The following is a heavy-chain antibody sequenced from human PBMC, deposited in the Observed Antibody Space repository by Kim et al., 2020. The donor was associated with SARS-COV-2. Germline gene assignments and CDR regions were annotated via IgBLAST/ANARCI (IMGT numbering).Heavy chain of an antibody. J-gene: IGHJ3*02. V-gene: IGHV3-30*18. CDR3: AKLWFGELLYANDAFDI. CDR2: ISYDGSNK. D-gene: IGHD3-10*01. Sequence: GGSLRLSCAASGFTFSSYGMHWVRQAPGKGLEWVAVISYDGSNKYYADSVKGRFTISRDNSKNTLYLQMNSLRAEDTAVYYCAKLWFGELLYANDAFDIWGQGTMVTVSS. CDR1: GFTFSSYG.